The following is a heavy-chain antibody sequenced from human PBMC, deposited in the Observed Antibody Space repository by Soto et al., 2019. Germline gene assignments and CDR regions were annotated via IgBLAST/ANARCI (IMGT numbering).Heavy chain of an antibody. CDR3: ARSYYDFWSGYYGSYYYYYMDV. CDR2: ISAYNGNT. D-gene: IGHD3-3*01. CDR1: GYTFTSYG. V-gene: IGHV1-18*01. J-gene: IGHJ6*03. Sequence: QVPLVQSGAEVKKPGASVKVSCKASGYTFTSYGISWVRQAPGQGLEWMGWISAYNGNTNYAQKLQGRVTMTTDTSTSTAYMELRSLRSDDTAVYYCARSYYDFWSGYYGSYYYYYMDVWGKGTTVTVSS.